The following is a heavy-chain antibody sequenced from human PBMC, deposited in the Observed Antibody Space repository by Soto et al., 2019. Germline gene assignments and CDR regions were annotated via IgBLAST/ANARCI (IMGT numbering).Heavy chain of an antibody. V-gene: IGHV5-10-1*01. CDR3: ARGDTALSYWYFDL. D-gene: IGHD5-18*01. Sequence: EVQLVQSGAEVKKPGESLRISCKGSGYSFTSHWISWVRQRPGKGLEWMGRIDPSDSYTSYSPSFQGHVTISADKSISTVYLQWSSLKASDTATYYCARGDTALSYWYFDLWGRGTLVTVSS. J-gene: IGHJ2*01. CDR2: IDPSDSYT. CDR1: GYSFTSHW.